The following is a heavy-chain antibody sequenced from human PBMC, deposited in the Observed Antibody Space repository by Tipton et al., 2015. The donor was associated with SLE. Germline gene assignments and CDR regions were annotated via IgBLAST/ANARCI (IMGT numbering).Heavy chain of an antibody. Sequence: GSLRLSCTASGFAFSSYTMNWLRQTPGKGLEWVSAISGSGDSTWYADSVKGRFTVSRDNSKNTLYLQMNSLRTDDTAFYYCAKANRASAHYFYFYYMDAWGKGTTVIVSS. CDR3: AKANRASAHYFYFYYMDA. D-gene: IGHD6-13*01. CDR2: ISGSGDST. V-gene: IGHV3-23*01. CDR1: GFAFSSYT. J-gene: IGHJ6*03.